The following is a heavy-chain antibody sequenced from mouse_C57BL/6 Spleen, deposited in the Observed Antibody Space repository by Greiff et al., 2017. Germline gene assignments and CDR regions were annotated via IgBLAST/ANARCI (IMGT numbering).Heavy chain of an antibody. CDR3: ARDRGDDYDGDAMDY. J-gene: IGHJ4*01. CDR1: GFTFSSYA. CDR2: ISDGGSYT. Sequence: EVMLVESGGGLVKPGGSLKLSCAASGFTFSSYAMSWVRQTPEKRLEWVATISDGGSYTYYPDNVKGRFTISRDNAKNNLYLQMSHLKSEDTAMYYCARDRGDDYDGDAMDYWGQGTSVTVSS. D-gene: IGHD2-4*01. V-gene: IGHV5-4*01.